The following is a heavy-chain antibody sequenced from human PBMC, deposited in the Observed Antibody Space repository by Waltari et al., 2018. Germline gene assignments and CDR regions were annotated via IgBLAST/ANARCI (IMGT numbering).Heavy chain of an antibody. D-gene: IGHD6-19*01. J-gene: IGHJ4*02. V-gene: IGHV1-69*15. CDR2: IIPIFGTA. CDR1: GGTFSSYA. Sequence: QVQLVQSGAEVKKPGSSVKVSCKASGGTFSSYAISWVRPAPGQGLEWMGRIIPIFGTANYAQKCQGRVTITADESTSTAYMELSSLRSEDTAVYYCARQRIVAVAGTGGDYWGQGTLVTVSS. CDR3: ARQRIVAVAGTGGDY.